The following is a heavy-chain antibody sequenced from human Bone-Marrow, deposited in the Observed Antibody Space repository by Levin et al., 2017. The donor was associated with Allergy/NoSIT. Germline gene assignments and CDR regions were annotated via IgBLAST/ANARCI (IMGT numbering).Heavy chain of an antibody. J-gene: IGHJ6*02. D-gene: IGHD3-16*01. CDR3: ARAANSYGKVADFYYYGMDV. V-gene: IGHV3-30*03. CDR2: ISYDGSNS. Sequence: PGGSLRLSCVDSAFTLSGHGMQWVRQAPGKGLEWVAIISYDGSNSNYADSVKGRFTISRDNSKNTLYLHMNSLRAEDTAVYFCARAANSYGKVADFYYYGMDVWGQGTTVIVSS. CDR1: AFTLSGHG.